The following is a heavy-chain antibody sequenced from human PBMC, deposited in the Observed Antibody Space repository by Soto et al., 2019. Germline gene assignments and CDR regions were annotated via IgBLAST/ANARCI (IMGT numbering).Heavy chain of an antibody. CDR1: GITVSSRF. D-gene: IGHD2-2*01. CDR2: LYSGGST. V-gene: IGHV3-66*01. J-gene: IGHJ4*02. Sequence: EVQLVESGGGVAQPGGSLRLSCAASGITVSSRFMSRVRQAPGKGLEWVSILYSGGSTYYADSVKGRFTISRDNSKNTLYLQMNSLRAEDTAVYYCASRPGEVAPPHTYPLDYCGQGSLVTVSS. CDR3: ASRPGEVAPPHTYPLDY.